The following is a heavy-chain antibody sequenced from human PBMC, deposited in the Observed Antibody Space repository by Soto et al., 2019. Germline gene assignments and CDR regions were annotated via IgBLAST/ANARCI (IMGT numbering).Heavy chain of an antibody. CDR2: VSGNNGAS. CDR3: VRDQKYFRVNGNWFDS. V-gene: IGHV1-18*04. J-gene: IGHJ5*01. CDR1: CYTSSDFG. D-gene: IGHD2-2*01. Sequence: SVKVSYKASCYTSSDFGIGWVRQAPGQGLEWMGWVSGNNGASNPAPKVQGRITMTLETSTGVSYMDLRSLRSDDTAIYYCVRDQKYFRVNGNWFDSWGQGTLVTVYS.